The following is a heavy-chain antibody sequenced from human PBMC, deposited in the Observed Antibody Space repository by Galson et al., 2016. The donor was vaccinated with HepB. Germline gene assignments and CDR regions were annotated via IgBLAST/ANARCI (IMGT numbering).Heavy chain of an antibody. CDR1: GGSFSCYY. V-gene: IGHV4-34*01. D-gene: IGHD2-2*01. CDR2: INHSGST. Sequence: SETLSLTCGFSGGSFSCYYWTWIRQAPGQGLEWIGEINHSGSTKYNPSLKSRVTISVDTSKKQFSLNLSSVTAADTAVYYCSRGGGRGDIVVVPTGHFDYWGQGTLVTVSS. J-gene: IGHJ4*02. CDR3: SRGGGRGDIVVVPTGHFDY.